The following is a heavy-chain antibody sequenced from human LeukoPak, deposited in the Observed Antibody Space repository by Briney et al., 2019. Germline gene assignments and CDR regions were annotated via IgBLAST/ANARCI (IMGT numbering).Heavy chain of an antibody. V-gene: IGHV3-23*01. D-gene: IGHD3-3*01. CDR2: ISGSSGST. CDR1: GFTFSSYA. J-gene: IGHJ4*02. CDR3: ATDRGWRTSGYYLYYFEY. Sequence: GGSLRLSCAASGFTFSSYAMSWVRQAPGKGLEWVSVISGSSGSTYYADSVKGRFTISRDNTMNSLYLQMSSLRAEDTAVYYCATDRGWRTSGYYLYYFEYWGQGTLVTYSS.